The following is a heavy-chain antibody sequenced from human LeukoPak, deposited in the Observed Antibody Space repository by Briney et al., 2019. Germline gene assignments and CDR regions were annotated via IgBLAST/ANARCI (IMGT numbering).Heavy chain of an antibody. D-gene: IGHD2-8*01. CDR1: GFTFSSYS. CDR3: ARDRPNGRPYAFDI. Sequence: GGSLRLSCAASGFTFSSYSMNWVRQAPGKGLEWVSSISSSSSYIYYADSVKGRFTISRDNAKNSLYLQMNSLRAEDTAVYYCARDRPNGRPYAFDIWGQGTMVTVSS. CDR2: ISSSSSYI. V-gene: IGHV3-21*01. J-gene: IGHJ3*02.